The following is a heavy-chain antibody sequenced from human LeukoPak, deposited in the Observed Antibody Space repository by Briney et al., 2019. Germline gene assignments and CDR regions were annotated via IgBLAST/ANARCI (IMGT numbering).Heavy chain of an antibody. J-gene: IGHJ6*03. D-gene: IGHD4-17*01. CDR1: GYTFTSYD. CDR2: MNPNSGNT. CDR3: ARGYGDYIGYYYYYYYMDV. V-gene: IGHV1-8*03. Sequence: ASVKVSCKASGYTFTSYDINWVRQATGQGLEWMGWMNPNSGNTGYAQKFQGRVTITRNTSISTAYMELSSLRSEDTAVYYGARGYGDYIGYYYYYYYMDVWGKGTTVTVSS.